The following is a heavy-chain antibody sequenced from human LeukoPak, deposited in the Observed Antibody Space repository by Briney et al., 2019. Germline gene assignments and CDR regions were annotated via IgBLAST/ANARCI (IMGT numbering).Heavy chain of an antibody. CDR3: ARVRFLEWLPKWNDAFDI. J-gene: IGHJ3*02. CDR2: ISSSSSYI. D-gene: IGHD3-3*01. CDR1: GFTFSSYS. Sequence: PGGSLRLSCAASGFTFSSYSMNWVRQAPGKGLEWVSSISSSSSYIYYADSVKGRFTISRDNAKNSLYLQMNSLRAEDTAVYYCARVRFLEWLPKWNDAFDIWGQGTMVTVSS. V-gene: IGHV3-21*01.